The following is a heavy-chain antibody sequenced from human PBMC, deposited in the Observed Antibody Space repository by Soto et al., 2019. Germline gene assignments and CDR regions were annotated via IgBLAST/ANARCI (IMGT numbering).Heavy chain of an antibody. CDR3: ARAVYCSGGSCYHAFDM. CDR2: ISSSSSYI. V-gene: IGHV3-21*01. CDR1: GFTFSSYI. D-gene: IGHD2-15*01. J-gene: IGHJ3*02. Sequence: GGSLRLSCAASGFTFSSYIMNWVRQAPGKGLEWVSSISSSSSYIYYADSVKGRFTISRDNAKNSLYLQMNSLRAEDTAVYYCARAVYCSGGSCYHAFDMWGQGTMVTV.